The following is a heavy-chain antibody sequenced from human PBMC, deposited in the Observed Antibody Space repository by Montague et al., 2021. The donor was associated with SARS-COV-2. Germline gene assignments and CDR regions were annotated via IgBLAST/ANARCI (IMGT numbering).Heavy chain of an antibody. Sequence: SETLSLTCAVYSEAFNGYYWTWIRQHPGKGREWIGEVSHPGSATYNTPLRSRVAIPGDTFRMQVYLTLTSVTAVDTATNYCGRGVYNRVIFVGSPRYYFDYWGQGTLVAVSA. J-gene: IGHJ4*02. CDR2: VSHPGSA. CDR3: GRGVYNRVIFVGSPRYYFDY. CDR1: SEAFNGYY. V-gene: IGHV4-34*01. D-gene: IGHD3-9*01.